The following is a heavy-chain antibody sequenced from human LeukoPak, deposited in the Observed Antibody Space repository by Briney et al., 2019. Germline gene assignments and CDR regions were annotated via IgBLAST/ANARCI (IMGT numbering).Heavy chain of an antibody. CDR1: GFTVSSNY. V-gene: IGHV3-53*01. CDR3: AREVGPFHQLDY. J-gene: IGHJ4*02. Sequence: GGSLRLSCAASGFTVSSNYMSWVRQTPGKWLEWVSLIYSGGSTYYADSVKGRFTISRDNSKNTLYLQMNSLRAEDTAVYYCAREVGPFHQLDYWGQGTLVTVSS. CDR2: IYSGGST. D-gene: IGHD5-24*01.